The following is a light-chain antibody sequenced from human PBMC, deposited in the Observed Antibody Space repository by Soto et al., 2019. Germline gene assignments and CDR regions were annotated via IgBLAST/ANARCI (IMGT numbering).Light chain of an antibody. Sequence: DIQMTQSPSSLSASIGDRVTITCRASQTVNTYLHWYQQKPGKAPKLLIYAASNLQSGVPSRFSGSGSGTNFTLSLNSLQPEDFAVYYCQPYNNWPLTFGGGTKVDIK. CDR2: AAS. J-gene: IGKJ4*01. V-gene: IGKV1-39*01. CDR1: QTVNTY. CDR3: QPYNNWPLT.